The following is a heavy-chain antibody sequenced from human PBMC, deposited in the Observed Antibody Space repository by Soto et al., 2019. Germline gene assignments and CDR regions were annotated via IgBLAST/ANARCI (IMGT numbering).Heavy chain of an antibody. J-gene: IGHJ5*02. D-gene: IGHD5-12*01. V-gene: IGHV1-18*04. CDR1: GYPFSKYG. CDR2: IKPDNGDT. Sequence: QVELVQSGAEVERPGASVRVSCKAYGYPFSKYGISWIRQAPGQGLEWMGWIKPDNGDTNYAQKFQGRVTMTTDTSSNTAYMELRSLRSDDTAVYYCATSYDSGFDPWGQGTLVSVSS. CDR3: ATSYDSGFDP.